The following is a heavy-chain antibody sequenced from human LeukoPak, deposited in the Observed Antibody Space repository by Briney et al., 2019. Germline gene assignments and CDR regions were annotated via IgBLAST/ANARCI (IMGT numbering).Heavy chain of an antibody. D-gene: IGHD5-18*01. J-gene: IGHJ3*02. V-gene: IGHV3-74*01. CDR2: IDNDGSER. CDR1: GLTFRNYW. Sequence: GGSLRLSCAASGLTFRNYWIHWVRQAPGRGLVWISGIDNDGSERIYADSVKGRFTISRDNAKNTLYLQMNSLRAEDTAVYYCARGGYHHGFDIWGQGTMVTVSS. CDR3: ARGGYHHGFDI.